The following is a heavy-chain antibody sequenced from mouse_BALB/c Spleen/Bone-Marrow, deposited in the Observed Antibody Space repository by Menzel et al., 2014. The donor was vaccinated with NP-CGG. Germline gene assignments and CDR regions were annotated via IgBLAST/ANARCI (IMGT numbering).Heavy chain of an antibody. D-gene: IGHD1-1*01. CDR1: GFTFTDYY. CDR3: ARDMGGLLFDS. J-gene: IGHJ2*01. Sequence: EVQGVESGGGLVQPGGSLRLSCAPSGFTFTDYYMNWVRQPPGKALEWLAFIRNKAYGYTTEYSASVKGRFTISRDNSQNIPYLQMNTLRAEDSATYYCARDMGGLLFDSWGQGTTLSVSS. V-gene: IGHV7-3*02. CDR2: IRNKAYGYTT.